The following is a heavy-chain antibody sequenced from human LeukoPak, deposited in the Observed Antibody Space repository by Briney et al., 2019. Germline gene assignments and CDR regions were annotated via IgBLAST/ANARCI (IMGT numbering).Heavy chain of an antibody. Sequence: SVKVSCKASGGTFSSYTISWVRQAPGQGLEWMGRIIPILGIANYAQKFRGRVTITADKSTSTAYMELSSLRTEDTPVYYCARGRGYCSRTSCFLSGDYWGQGTLVTVSS. CDR2: IIPILGIA. J-gene: IGHJ4*02. CDR1: GGTFSSYT. CDR3: ARGRGYCSRTSCFLSGDY. V-gene: IGHV1-69*02. D-gene: IGHD2-2*01.